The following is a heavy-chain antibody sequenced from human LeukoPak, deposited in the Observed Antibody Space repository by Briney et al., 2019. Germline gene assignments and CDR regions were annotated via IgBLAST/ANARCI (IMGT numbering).Heavy chain of an antibody. CDR2: IYHSGST. Sequence: PSETLSLTCTVSGYSISSGYYWGWIRQPPGKGLEWIGSIYHSGSTYYNPSLKSRVTISVDTSKNQFSLKLSSVTAADTAVYYWARVAGAGTPREYFDYWGQGTLVTVSS. CDR1: GYSISSGYY. CDR3: ARVAGAGTPREYFDY. V-gene: IGHV4-38-2*02. D-gene: IGHD6-19*01. J-gene: IGHJ4*02.